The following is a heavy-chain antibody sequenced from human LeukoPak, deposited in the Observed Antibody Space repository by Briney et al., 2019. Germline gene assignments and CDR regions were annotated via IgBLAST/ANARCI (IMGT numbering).Heavy chain of an antibody. CDR3: ARHIYGGNSGYYFDY. V-gene: IGHV4-31*03. CDR2: IYYSGST. Sequence: SETLSLTCTVSGGSISSGGYSWSWIRQHPGKGLEWIGYIYYSGSTYYNPSLKSRVTISVDTSKNQFSLKLSSVTAADTAVYYCARHIYGGNSGYYFDYWGQGTLVTVSS. J-gene: IGHJ4*02. D-gene: IGHD4-23*01. CDR1: GGSISSGGYS.